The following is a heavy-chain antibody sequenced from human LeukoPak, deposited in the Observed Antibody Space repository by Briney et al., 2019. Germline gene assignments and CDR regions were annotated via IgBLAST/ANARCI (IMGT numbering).Heavy chain of an antibody. D-gene: IGHD6-25*01. V-gene: IGHV3-53*01. J-gene: IGHJ4*02. Sequence: GGSLRLSCAASGFTFSSYSMNWVRQAPGKGLEWVSVIYSDGSTYYADSVKGRSTISRDNSKNTVYFQMNSLRVEDTAVYYCARSGSGWFDFWGQGTLVTVSS. CDR2: IYSDGST. CDR1: GFTFSSYS. CDR3: ARSGSGWFDF.